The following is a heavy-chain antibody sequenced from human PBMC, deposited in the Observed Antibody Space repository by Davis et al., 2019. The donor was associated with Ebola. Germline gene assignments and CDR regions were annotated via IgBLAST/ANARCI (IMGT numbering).Heavy chain of an antibody. CDR2: ISGSGGST. CDR3: AKEPSGGDYVWFDP. J-gene: IGHJ5*02. Sequence: GSLRLSCAASGFTFSSYAMTRGPQASGKGLEWVSAISGSGGSTYYADSVKGRLTISRDNSKNTLYLQMNSLRAEDTAVYYCAKEPSGGDYVWFDPWGQGTLVTVSS. V-gene: IGHV3-23*01. D-gene: IGHD4-17*01. CDR1: GFTFSSYA.